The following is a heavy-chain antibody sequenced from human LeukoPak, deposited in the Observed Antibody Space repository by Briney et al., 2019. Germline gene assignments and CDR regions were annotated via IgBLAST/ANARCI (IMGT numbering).Heavy chain of an antibody. D-gene: IGHD6-13*01. Sequence: ASVKVSCKASGYTFTSYDINWVRQATGQGLEWMGWISAYNGNTNYAQKLQGRVTMTTDTSTSTAYMGLRSLRSDDTAVYYCARGAPRTAAAAPGDYWGQGTLVTVSS. CDR2: ISAYNGNT. CDR1: GYTFTSYD. V-gene: IGHV1-18*01. J-gene: IGHJ4*02. CDR3: ARGAPRTAAAAPGDY.